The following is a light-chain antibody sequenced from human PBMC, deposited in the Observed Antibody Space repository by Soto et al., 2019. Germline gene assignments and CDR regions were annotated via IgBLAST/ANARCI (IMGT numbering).Light chain of an antibody. V-gene: IGLV2-8*01. CDR3: SSYAGSNNV. J-gene: IGLJ1*01. CDR1: SSDVGGYNY. Sequence: QSALTQPPSASGSPGQSVTISCTGTSSDVGGYNYVSWYQRHPGKAPKLMIYEVSKRPSGVPDRFSGSKSGNPASLTVSGLQAEDEADYYCSSYAGSNNVFGTGTKVTVL. CDR2: EVS.